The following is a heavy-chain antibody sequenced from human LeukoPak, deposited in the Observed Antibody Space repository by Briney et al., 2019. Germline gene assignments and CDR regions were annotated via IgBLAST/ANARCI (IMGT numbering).Heavy chain of an antibody. CDR1: GGSISSGGYY. CDR3: ARDAGNGYNYLAY. V-gene: IGHV4-31*03. J-gene: IGHJ4*02. Sequence: TLSLTCTVSGGSISSGGYYWSWIRQHPGKGLEWIGYIYYSGSTYYNPSLKSRVTISVDTSKNQFSLKLSSVTAADTAVYHCARDAGNGYNYLAYWGQGTLVTVSS. D-gene: IGHD5-24*01. CDR2: IYYSGST.